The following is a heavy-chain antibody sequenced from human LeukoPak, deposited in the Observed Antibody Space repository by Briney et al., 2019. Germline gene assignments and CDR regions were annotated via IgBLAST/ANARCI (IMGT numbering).Heavy chain of an antibody. CDR2: IYRDGST. J-gene: IGHJ4*02. D-gene: IGHD1-7*01. V-gene: IGHV3-66*02. CDR1: GFAVDSHY. Sequence: QPGGSLRLSCAVSGFAVDSHYMTWVRQAPGKGLEWVSVIYRDGSTCYADSVEGRFTISRDNSKNTLHLQMNSLKPEDTAVYYCAQLPSDWGQGTLVTVSS. CDR3: AQLPSD.